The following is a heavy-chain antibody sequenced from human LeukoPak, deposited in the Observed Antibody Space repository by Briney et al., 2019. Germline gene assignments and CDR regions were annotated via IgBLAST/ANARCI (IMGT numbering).Heavy chain of an antibody. D-gene: IGHD3-16*01. V-gene: IGHV3-21*01. CDR1: GFTFSSYS. J-gene: IGHJ4*02. CDR2: ISSSSSYI. Sequence: PGGSLRPSCAASGFTFSSYSMNWVRQAPGKGLEWVSSISSSSSYIYYADSVKGRFTISRDNAKSSLYLQMNSLRAEDTAVYYCARDYMTGEGLGYWGQGTLVTVSS. CDR3: ARDYMTGEGLGY.